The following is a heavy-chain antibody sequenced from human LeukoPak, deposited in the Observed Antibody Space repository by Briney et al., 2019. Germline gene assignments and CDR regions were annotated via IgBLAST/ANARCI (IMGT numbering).Heavy chain of an antibody. J-gene: IGHJ5*02. D-gene: IGHD6-13*01. V-gene: IGHV3-21*01. CDR1: GFTFSSYS. CDR3: ARPVIAAAGTNWFDP. CDR2: ISSSSSYI. Sequence: GGSLRLSCAASGFTFSSYSMNWVRQAPGKGLEWVSSISSSSSYIYYADSVKGRFTISRDNAKNSLYLQMNSLRAEDTAVYYCARPVIAAAGTNWFDPWGQGTLVTVSS.